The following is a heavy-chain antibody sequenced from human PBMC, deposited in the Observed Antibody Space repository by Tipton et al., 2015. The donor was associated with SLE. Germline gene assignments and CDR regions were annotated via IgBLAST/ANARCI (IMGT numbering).Heavy chain of an antibody. J-gene: IGHJ3*02. Sequence: GSLRLSCAASGFTFSTSAMHWVRQAPGKGLEWEATMDLDGTEKFYVGSVKGRFTISRDNAKNSLYLQLNSLRAEDTAVYYCTRESHAAFDIWGQGTMVIVSS. CDR1: GFTFSTSA. V-gene: IGHV3-7*01. CDR3: TRESHAAFDI. D-gene: IGHD2-2*01. CDR2: MDLDGTEK.